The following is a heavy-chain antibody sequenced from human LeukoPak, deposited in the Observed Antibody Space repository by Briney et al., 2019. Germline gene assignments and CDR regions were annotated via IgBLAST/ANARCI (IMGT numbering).Heavy chain of an antibody. CDR1: GFSVSNNY. V-gene: IGHV3-53*01. J-gene: IGHJ4*02. CDR2: IYSRGGT. D-gene: IGHD6-13*01. CDR3: ARDPPGIAASGTYY. Sequence: GFLRLSCAVSGFSVSNNYMNWVRQAPGKGLEWVSLIYSRGGTSYADSVKGRFTISRDSSKNTLFLQMNSLRVEDTAVYYCARDPPGIAASGTYYWGQGTLVTVSS.